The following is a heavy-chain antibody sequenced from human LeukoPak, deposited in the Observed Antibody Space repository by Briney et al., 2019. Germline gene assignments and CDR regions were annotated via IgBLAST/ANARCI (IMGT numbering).Heavy chain of an antibody. J-gene: IGHJ2*01. CDR3: ARELVSLGTGYFDL. CDR1: GFTFRTYG. V-gene: IGHV3-23*01. D-gene: IGHD7-27*01. Sequence: GGSLRLSCEASGFTFRTYGMAWVRQAPGKGLEWVSGITGSSTWTYYADSVKGRFTISRDNSNNTLHLQMNSLTAEDTAIYYCARELVSLGTGYFDLWGRGTLVTVSS. CDR2: ITGSSTWT.